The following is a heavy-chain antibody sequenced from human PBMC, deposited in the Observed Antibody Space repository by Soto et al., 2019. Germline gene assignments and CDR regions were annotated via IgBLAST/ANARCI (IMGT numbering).Heavy chain of an antibody. CDR1: GGSISSSSYY. CDR3: ARGPGVAARPANFDY. D-gene: IGHD6-6*01. Sequence: PSETLSLTCTVSGGSISSSSYYWGWIRQPPGKGLEWIGSIYYSGSTYYNPSLKSRVTISVDTSKNQFSLKLSSVTAADAAVYYCARGPGVAARPANFDYWGQGTLVTVSS. V-gene: IGHV4-39*01. J-gene: IGHJ4*02. CDR2: IYYSGST.